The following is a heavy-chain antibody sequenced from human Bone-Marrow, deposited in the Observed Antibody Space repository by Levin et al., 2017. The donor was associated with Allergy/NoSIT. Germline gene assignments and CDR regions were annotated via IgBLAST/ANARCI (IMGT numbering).Heavy chain of an antibody. D-gene: IGHD6-13*01. Sequence: QTGGSLRLSCAASGFTFSSYAMSWVRQAPGKGLEWVSTISSSGGSTYYADSVKGRFTISRDNSKNTLYLQMNSLRAEDTAVYYCARAAGTGHSYYGMDVWGQGTTVTVSS. CDR1: GFTFSSYA. V-gene: IGHV3-23*01. CDR2: ISSSGGST. J-gene: IGHJ6*02. CDR3: ARAAGTGHSYYGMDV.